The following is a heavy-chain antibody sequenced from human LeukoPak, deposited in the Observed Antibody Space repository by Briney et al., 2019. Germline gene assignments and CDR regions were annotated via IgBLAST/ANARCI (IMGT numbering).Heavy chain of an antibody. Sequence: PSETLSLTCTVSGYSISSGYYWGWIRQPPGKGLEWIGSIYHSRSTYYNPSLKSRVTISVDTSKNQFSLKLSSVTAADTAVYYCARAISYGSSWYLVGWGKGTTVTVSS. D-gene: IGHD6-13*01. J-gene: IGHJ6*04. CDR1: GYSISSGYY. CDR3: ARAISYGSSWYLVG. V-gene: IGHV4-38-2*02. CDR2: IYHSRST.